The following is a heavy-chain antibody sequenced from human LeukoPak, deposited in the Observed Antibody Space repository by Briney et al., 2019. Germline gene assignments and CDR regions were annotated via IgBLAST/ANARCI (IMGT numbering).Heavy chain of an antibody. CDR1: GFTFSSYA. CDR3: AKTDSSSWYVSNWFDP. Sequence: GGSLRLSCAASGFTFSSYAMSWVRQAPGKGLEWVSAISGSGGSTYYADSVKGRFTISRDNSKNTLYLQMNSLRAEDTAVYHCAKTDSSSWYVSNWFDPWGQGTLVTVSS. CDR2: ISGSGGST. V-gene: IGHV3-23*01. D-gene: IGHD6-13*01. J-gene: IGHJ5*02.